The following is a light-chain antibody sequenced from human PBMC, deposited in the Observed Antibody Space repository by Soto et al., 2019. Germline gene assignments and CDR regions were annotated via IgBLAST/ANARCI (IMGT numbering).Light chain of an antibody. J-gene: IGKJ1*01. CDR3: QQRSNWPTWT. Sequence: LMTQSPATRSVSPGERATLSCRAGQGVTTNFAWYQPKSGQSQRLISYSTSTRATGIPDRFSGSVSGTDFTLTISNLETGDFAVYDGQQRSNWPTWTFGQGTKVDI. CDR1: QGVTTN. V-gene: IGKV3D-15*01. CDR2: STS.